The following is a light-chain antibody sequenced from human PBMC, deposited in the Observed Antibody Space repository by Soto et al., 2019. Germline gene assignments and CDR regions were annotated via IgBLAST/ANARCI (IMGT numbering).Light chain of an antibody. V-gene: IGLV2-14*01. Sequence: QSALTQPASVSGSPGQSITISCTGTSSDVGAYNYVSWYQQHPGKAPKLMIYEVNSRPSGVSSRFSGSKSGITASLTIPGLQAEDEGDYYCSSYASTSTAVFGTGTKVTVL. CDR3: SSYASTSTAV. CDR2: EVN. CDR1: SSDVGAYNY. J-gene: IGLJ1*01.